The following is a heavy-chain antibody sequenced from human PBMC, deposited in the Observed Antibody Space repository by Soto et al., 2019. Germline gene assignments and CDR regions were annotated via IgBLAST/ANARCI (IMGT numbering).Heavy chain of an antibody. D-gene: IGHD3-10*01. CDR1: GFTFSSYA. Sequence: GGSLRLSCAASGFTFSSYAMSWVRQAPGKGLEWVSAISGSGGSTYYADSVKGRFTISRDNSKNTLYLQMNSLRAEDTAVYYCAKYVLLWFGELLAPNDYWGQGTLVTVSS. CDR2: ISGSGGST. CDR3: AKYVLLWFGELLAPNDY. J-gene: IGHJ4*02. V-gene: IGHV3-23*01.